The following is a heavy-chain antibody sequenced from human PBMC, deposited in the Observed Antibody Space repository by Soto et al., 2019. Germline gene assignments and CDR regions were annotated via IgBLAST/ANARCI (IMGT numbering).Heavy chain of an antibody. Sequence: GGSLRLSCAASGFTFSSYWMSWVRQAPGKGLEWVANIKQDGSEKYYVDSVKGRFTISRDNAKNSLYLQMNSLRAEDTAVYFCASARGPAMVLDAFDIWGQGTMVTVSS. V-gene: IGHV3-7*03. CDR1: GFTFSSYW. CDR2: IKQDGSEK. J-gene: IGHJ3*02. D-gene: IGHD5-18*01. CDR3: ASARGPAMVLDAFDI.